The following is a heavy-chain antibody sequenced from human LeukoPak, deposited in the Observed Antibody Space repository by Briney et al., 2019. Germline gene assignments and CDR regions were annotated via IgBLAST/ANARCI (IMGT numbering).Heavy chain of an antibody. V-gene: IGHV4-34*01. D-gene: IGHD3-22*01. J-gene: IGHJ4*02. CDR1: GGSFSGYY. CDR3: ARRNRIYYYDSSGYYSNFDY. CDR2: INHSGST. Sequence: SETLSLTCAVYGGSFSGYYWSWIRQPPGKGLEWIGEINHSGSTNYNPSLKSRVAISVDTSKNQFSLKLSSVTAADTAVYYCARRNRIYYYDSSGYYSNFDYWGQGTLVTVSS.